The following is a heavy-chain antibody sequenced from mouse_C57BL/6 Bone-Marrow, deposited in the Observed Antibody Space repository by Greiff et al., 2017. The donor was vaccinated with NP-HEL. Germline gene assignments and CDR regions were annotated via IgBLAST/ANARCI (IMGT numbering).Heavy chain of an antibody. CDR3: ARGVYDGYYVRFAY. D-gene: IGHD2-3*01. J-gene: IGHJ3*01. CDR1: GYTFTSYG. V-gene: IGHV1-81*01. Sequence: LVESGAELARPGASVKLSCKASGYTFTSYGISWVKQRTGQGLEWIGEIYPRSGNTYYNEKCKGKATLTADKSSSTAYKELRSLTSEDSAVYFCARGVYDGYYVRFAYWGQGTLVTVSA. CDR2: IYPRSGNT.